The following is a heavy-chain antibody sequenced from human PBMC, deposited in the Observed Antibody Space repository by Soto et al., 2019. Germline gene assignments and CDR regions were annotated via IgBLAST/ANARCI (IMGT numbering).Heavy chain of an antibody. CDR2: ISFDEGNK. Sequence: GGSLRLSCAASGFTFSSSAMHWVRQAPGKGLQWVAVISFDEGNKYYEDSVKGRFTVSRDNSKNTLYLQMNSLRPDDTAVYFCARSNDFGGNPPGSGCDYWGQGTLVTVSS. J-gene: IGHJ4*02. CDR1: GFTFSSSA. D-gene: IGHD4-17*01. CDR3: ARSNDFGGNPPGSGCDY. V-gene: IGHV3-30-3*01.